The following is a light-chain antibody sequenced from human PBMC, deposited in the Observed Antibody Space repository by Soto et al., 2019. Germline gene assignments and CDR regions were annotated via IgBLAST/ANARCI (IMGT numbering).Light chain of an antibody. Sequence: QSALSQRPSASGSPGQSVTISCSGTSSDVGGYNFVSWYQQHPGKAPKFLIYEVRKRPSGVPARFSGSKSGNTASLTISGLQAEDEADYYCSSSAGSNNYVFGTGTKVTVL. J-gene: IGLJ1*01. CDR1: SSDVGGYNF. CDR3: SSSAGSNNYV. V-gene: IGLV2-8*01. CDR2: EVR.